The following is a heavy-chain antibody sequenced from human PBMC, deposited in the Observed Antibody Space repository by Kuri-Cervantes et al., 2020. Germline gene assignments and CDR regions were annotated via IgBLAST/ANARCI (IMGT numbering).Heavy chain of an antibody. Sequence: ASVKVSCKASGYTFTSYAIHWVRQAPGQRLEWMGWSNAGNGNTKYSQEFQGRVTITRDTSASAAYMELSSLRSEDTAVYYCASGRAVTDYFDYWGQGTLVTVSS. D-gene: IGHD4-17*01. J-gene: IGHJ4*02. CDR2: SNAGNGNT. V-gene: IGHV1-3*02. CDR1: GYTFTSYA. CDR3: ASGRAVTDYFDY.